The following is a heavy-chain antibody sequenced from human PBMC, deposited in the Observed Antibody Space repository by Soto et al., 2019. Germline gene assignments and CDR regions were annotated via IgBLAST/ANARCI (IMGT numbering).Heavy chain of an antibody. J-gene: IGHJ6*02. Sequence: QVRLVQSGAEVKEPGDSVRVSCEASGYTFTAYHIHWVRQAPGQGLEWMGWSNPKFGDTGYAQDFQGRVSMPSDMSISTVYMELSRLTSDDTAIYYCARNMDYYYGRGSGNGHGVWGQGTTVTVFS. D-gene: IGHD3-10*02. V-gene: IGHV1-2*02. CDR1: GYTFTAYH. CDR3: ARNMDYYYGRGSGNGHGV. CDR2: SNPKFGDT.